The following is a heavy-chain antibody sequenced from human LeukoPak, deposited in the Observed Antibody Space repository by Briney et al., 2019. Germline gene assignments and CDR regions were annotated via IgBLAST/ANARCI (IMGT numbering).Heavy chain of an antibody. Sequence: GGSLRLSCAASGFSFTNAWMCWVRQAPGKGLEWVGRIKSNADDGTADSAAPVKARFTISRDDSKNTLYLQMNSLKIEDTAIYYCTTYTSGYSSRWGRGTLVTVSS. CDR3: TTYTSGYSSR. D-gene: IGHD5-12*01. J-gene: IGHJ4*02. V-gene: IGHV3-15*01. CDR1: GFSFTNAW. CDR2: IKSNADDGTA.